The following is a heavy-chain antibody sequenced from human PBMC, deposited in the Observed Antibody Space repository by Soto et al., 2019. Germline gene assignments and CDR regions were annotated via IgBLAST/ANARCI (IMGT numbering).Heavy chain of an antibody. D-gene: IGHD2-15*01. Sequence: QVQLQESGPGLVKPSQTLSLTCTVSGGSISSGGYYWSWIRQHPGKGLEWIGYIYYSGSTYYNPSLKSRVTTSVDRSRNHFSLKLSSVTAADTAVYYCARDGKDNWFDPWGQGTLVTVSS. J-gene: IGHJ5*02. CDR2: IYYSGST. CDR1: GGSISSGGYY. CDR3: ARDGKDNWFDP. V-gene: IGHV4-31*03.